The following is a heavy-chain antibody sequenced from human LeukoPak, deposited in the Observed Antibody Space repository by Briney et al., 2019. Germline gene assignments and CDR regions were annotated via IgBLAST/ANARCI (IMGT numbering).Heavy chain of an antibody. V-gene: IGHV4-34*01. CDR2: INHSGST. CDR3: AGGSIVVVVAATGNWFDP. CDR1: GGSFSGYY. Sequence: SETLSLTCAVYGGSFSGYYWSWIRQPPGKGLEWIGEINHSGSTNYNPSLKSRVTISVDTSKNQFSLKLSSVTAADTAVYYCAGGSIVVVVAATGNWFDPWGQGTLVTVSS. J-gene: IGHJ5*02. D-gene: IGHD2-15*01.